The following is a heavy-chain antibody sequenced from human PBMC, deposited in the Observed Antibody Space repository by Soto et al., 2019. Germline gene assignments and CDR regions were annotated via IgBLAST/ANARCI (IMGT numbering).Heavy chain of an antibody. CDR2: ISYEGSNS. CDR3: ARGSQYYYDGSGPLDY. Sequence: QVQLVESGGGVVQPGGSLRLSCAASGFTFNTYTIHWVRQAPGKGLEWVALISYEGSNSYYAGFLKGRFTISRDNSKNTVYLQMTSLRPGDTAVYFCARGSQYYYDGSGPLDYWGQGTLVTVSS. J-gene: IGHJ4*02. D-gene: IGHD3-22*01. V-gene: IGHV3-30-3*01. CDR1: GFTFNTYT.